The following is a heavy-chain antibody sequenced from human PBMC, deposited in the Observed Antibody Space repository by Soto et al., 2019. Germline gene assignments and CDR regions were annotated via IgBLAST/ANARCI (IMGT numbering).Heavy chain of an antibody. Sequence: ASETLSLTCGVSGGTVASSHWWSWVRQSPGRGLEWIGTVYHTGDTTFNPSLQSRVTFSVDKPNNQFSLRLTSVTAADTAVYFCAREIVTAGGNNYFDPWGPGTMVTVSS. J-gene: IGHJ5*02. CDR2: VYHTGDT. CDR1: GGTVASSHW. V-gene: IGHV4-4*02. CDR3: AREIVTAGGNNYFDP. D-gene: IGHD2-21*02.